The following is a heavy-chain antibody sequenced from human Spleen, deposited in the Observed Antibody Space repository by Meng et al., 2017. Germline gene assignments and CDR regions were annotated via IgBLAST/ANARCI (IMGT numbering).Heavy chain of an antibody. CDR3: ARVKVADRGRFGEFSVPDEYFQH. CDR2: IKCDGSEK. CDR1: GLTFSSSW. D-gene: IGHD3-10*01. Sequence: GESLKISCAASGLTFSSSWMHWVCQAPEKGLEWVADIKCDGSEKYYVDSVKGRLTISRDNAKNSLYLQVNSLRAEDTAVYYCARVKVADRGRFGEFSVPDEYFQHWGQGTLVTVSS. V-gene: IGHV3-52*01. J-gene: IGHJ1*01.